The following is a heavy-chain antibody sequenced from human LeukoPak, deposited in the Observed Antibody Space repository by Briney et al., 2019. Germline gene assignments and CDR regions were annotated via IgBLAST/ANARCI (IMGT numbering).Heavy chain of an antibody. CDR1: GYTFTSYL. CDR3: ARDNYYFDY. V-gene: IGHV1-3*04. CDR2: INTGSGER. J-gene: IGHJ4*02. Sequence: GASVKVSFKASGYTFTSYLIHWVRQAPGQGLEWMGWINTGSGERKYLQKFQDRVTITRDTSASTAFMELSSLRSEDTALYYCARDNYYFDYWGQGTLVTVSS.